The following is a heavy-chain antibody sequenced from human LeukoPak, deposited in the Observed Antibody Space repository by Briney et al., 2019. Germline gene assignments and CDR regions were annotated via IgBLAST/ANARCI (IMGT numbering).Heavy chain of an antibody. J-gene: IGHJ1*01. CDR1: GFIFSSDA. D-gene: IGHD6-19*01. CDR3: ARAYKDRSLAGKKEFFQH. Sequence: PGGSLRLSCAASGFIFSSDAMTWVRQAPGKGLEWVSAISSSGGSTYYADSVKGRFTISRDNSKNTLCLQMNSLRAEDTALYYCARAYKDRSLAGKKEFFQHWGQGTLVTVSS. CDR2: ISSSGGST. V-gene: IGHV3-23*01.